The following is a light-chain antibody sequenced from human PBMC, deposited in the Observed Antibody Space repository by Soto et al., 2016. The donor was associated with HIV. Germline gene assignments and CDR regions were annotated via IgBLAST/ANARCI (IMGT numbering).Light chain of an antibody. CDR1: SIGSKS. CDR3: QVWDTPSDHRV. V-gene: IGLV3-21*03. Sequence: SYVLTQAPSVSVAPGKTATITCGGSSIGSKSVHWYRQKPGQAPVLVVYDDSDRPSGIPERFSGSNSGNTATLTISRVEAGDEADYYCQVWDTPSDHRVFGGGTKLTVL. CDR2: DDS. J-gene: IGLJ3*02.